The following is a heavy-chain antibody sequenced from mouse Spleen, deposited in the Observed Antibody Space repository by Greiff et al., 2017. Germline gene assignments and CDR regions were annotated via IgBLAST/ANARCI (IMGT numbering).Heavy chain of an antibody. V-gene: IGHV1-31*01. Sequence: EVMLVESGPELVKPGASVKISCKASGYSFTGYYMHWVKQSHVKSLEWIGRINPYNGATSYNQNFKDKASLTVDKSSSTAYMELHSLTSEDSAVYYCARGSSPYWFDYWGQGTTLTVSS. CDR3: ARGSSPYWFDY. CDR2: INPYNGAT. D-gene: IGHD1-1*01. J-gene: IGHJ2*01. CDR1: GYSFTGYY.